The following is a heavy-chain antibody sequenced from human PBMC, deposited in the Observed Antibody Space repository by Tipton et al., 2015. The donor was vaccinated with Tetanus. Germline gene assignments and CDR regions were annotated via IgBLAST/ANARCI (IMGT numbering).Heavy chain of an antibody. CDR3: VRDGGSSGWLAY. J-gene: IGHJ4*02. CDR1: GFIVSSHY. D-gene: IGHD6-19*01. V-gene: IGHV3-53*01. CDR2: MYNGGDT. Sequence: QLVQSGGGLIQPGGSLRLSCVASGFIVSSHYMSWVRQAPGKGLEWVSVMYNGGDTYYVDSVKGRFSISRDNAKNTLYLQMNSLRVEDTAVYYCVRDGGSSGWLAYWGQGTLVTVSS.